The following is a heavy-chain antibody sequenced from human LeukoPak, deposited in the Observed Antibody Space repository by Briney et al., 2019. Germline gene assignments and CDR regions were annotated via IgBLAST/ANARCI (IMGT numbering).Heavy chain of an antibody. Sequence: GGSLRLSCAASKFTFSSYSMNWVRQAPGKGLEWVAVISYDGSNQHYADSVKGRFTISRDSSRNTLYLQMNSLRGEDTAVYYCAKDRMSGSFYAFFDSWGQGTLVTVSS. D-gene: IGHD1-26*01. CDR1: KFTFSSYS. J-gene: IGHJ4*02. CDR3: AKDRMSGSFYAFFDS. V-gene: IGHV3-30*18. CDR2: ISYDGSNQ.